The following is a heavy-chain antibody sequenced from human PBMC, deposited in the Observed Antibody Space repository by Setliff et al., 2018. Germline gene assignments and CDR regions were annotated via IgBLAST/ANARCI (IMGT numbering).Heavy chain of an antibody. D-gene: IGHD3-9*01. J-gene: IGHJ5*02. CDR2: ISPYNGNT. V-gene: IGHV1-18*01. CDR1: GYRFTTYG. CDR3: ARDILLVEGVSVTGCWFDP. Sequence: ASVKVSCKASGYRFTTYGINWVRQAPGQGLGWMGWISPYNGNTKYAQKFQGRVTMTADTSTSTAYMELRSLRFDDTAVYYCARDILLVEGVSVTGCWFDPWGQGALVTVSS.